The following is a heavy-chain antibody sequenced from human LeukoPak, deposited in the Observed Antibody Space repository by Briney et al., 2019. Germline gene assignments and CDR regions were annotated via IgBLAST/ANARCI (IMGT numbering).Heavy chain of an antibody. CDR1: GFTFTSSA. Sequence: ASVKVSCKASGFTFTSSAVQWVRQARGQRLEWIGWIVVGSGNTNYAQKFQERVTITRDMSTSTAYMELSSLRSEDTAVYYCAAESLTTVHPLFDYWGQGTLATVSS. V-gene: IGHV1-58*01. D-gene: IGHD4-17*01. J-gene: IGHJ4*02. CDR2: IVVGSGNT. CDR3: AAESLTTVHPLFDY.